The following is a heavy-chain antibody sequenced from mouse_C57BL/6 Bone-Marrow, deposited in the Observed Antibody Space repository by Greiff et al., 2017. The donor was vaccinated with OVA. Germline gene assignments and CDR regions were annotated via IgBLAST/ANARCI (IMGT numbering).Heavy chain of an antibody. Sequence: EVQLQQSGPELVKPGASVKMSCKASGYTFTDYNMHWVKQSHGKSLEWIGYINPNNGGTSYNQKFKGKATLTVNKSSSTAYMELRSLTSEDSAVYYCARLLLSRGYFDVWGTGTTVTVSS. D-gene: IGHD2-3*01. CDR2: INPNNGGT. J-gene: IGHJ1*03. CDR1: GYTFTDYN. V-gene: IGHV1-22*01. CDR3: ARLLLSRGYFDV.